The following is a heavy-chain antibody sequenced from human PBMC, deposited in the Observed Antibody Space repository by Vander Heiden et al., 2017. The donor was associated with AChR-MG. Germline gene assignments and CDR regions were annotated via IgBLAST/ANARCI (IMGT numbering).Heavy chain of an antibody. CDR1: GYPRTELS. CDR3: ATGRGSGDWCYYYYYMDV. V-gene: IGHV1-24*01. Sequence: QVQLVQSGAEVKKPGASVKVSCKVYGYPRTELSMHWVRQAPGKGLEWMGGFDPEDGETIYARKFQGRVTMTEDTSTDTAYMELSSLRSEETAVYYCATGRGSGDWCYYYYYMDVWGKGTTVTVSS. J-gene: IGHJ6*03. CDR2: FDPEDGET. D-gene: IGHD2-21*02.